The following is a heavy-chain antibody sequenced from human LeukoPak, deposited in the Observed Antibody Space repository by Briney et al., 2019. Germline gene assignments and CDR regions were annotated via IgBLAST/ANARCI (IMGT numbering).Heavy chain of an antibody. D-gene: IGHD3-10*01. CDR2: INPSGGST. V-gene: IGHV1-46*01. CDR1: GYTFTSYY. J-gene: IGHJ5*02. Sequence: ASVKVSCKASGYTFTSYYMHWVRQAPGQGLEWMGIINPSGGSTSYAQKFQGRVTMTTDTSTSTAYMELRSLRSDDTAVYYCARNEVLLWFGETPPTHWFDPWGQGTLVTVSS. CDR3: ARNEVLLWFGETPPTHWFDP.